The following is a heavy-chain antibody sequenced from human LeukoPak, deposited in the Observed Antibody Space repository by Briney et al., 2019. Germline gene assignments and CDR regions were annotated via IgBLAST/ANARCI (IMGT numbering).Heavy chain of an antibody. CDR2: FDPEDGET. D-gene: IGHD3-10*01. J-gene: IGHJ4*02. Sequence: ASVKVSCKVSGYTLTELSMHWVRQAPGKGLEWMGGFDPEDGETIYAQKFQGRVTMTEDTSTDTAYMELSSLRSEDTAVYYCATWDYYGSGSYRKIDYWGQGTLVTVSS. CDR1: GYTLTELS. V-gene: IGHV1-24*01. CDR3: ATWDYYGSGSYRKIDY.